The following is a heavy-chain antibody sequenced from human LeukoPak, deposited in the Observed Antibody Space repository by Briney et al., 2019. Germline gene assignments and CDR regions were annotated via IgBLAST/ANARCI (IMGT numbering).Heavy chain of an antibody. D-gene: IGHD3-9*01. J-gene: IGHJ4*02. CDR3: ARIFKSRTFDY. V-gene: IGHV1-18*04. CDR1: GYTFTGYY. CDR2: ISAYNGNT. Sequence: ASVKVSCKASGYTFTGYYMHWVRQAPGQGLEWMGWISAYNGNTNYAQKLQGRVTMTTDTSTSTAYMELRSLRSDDTAVYSCARIFKSRTFDYWGQGTLVTVSS.